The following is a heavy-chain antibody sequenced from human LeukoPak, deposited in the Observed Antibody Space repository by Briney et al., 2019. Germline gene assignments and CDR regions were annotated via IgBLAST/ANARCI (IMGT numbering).Heavy chain of an antibody. CDR3: ARDHVSSGWYVGFDY. V-gene: IGHV3-53*01. Sequence: GGSLRLSCATSPFTVNNNYVSWVRQAPGKGLEWLSVMYSGGSTYYADSVKGRFTISRDNSKNALFLQMNSLRVEDTAVYYCARDHVSSGWYVGFDYWGQGTLVTVSS. CDR1: PFTVNNNY. CDR2: MYSGGST. J-gene: IGHJ4*02. D-gene: IGHD6-19*01.